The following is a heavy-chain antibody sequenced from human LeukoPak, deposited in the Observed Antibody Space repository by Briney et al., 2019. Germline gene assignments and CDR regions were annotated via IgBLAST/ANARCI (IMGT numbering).Heavy chain of an antibody. V-gene: IGHV4-61*02. D-gene: IGHD1-26*01. Sequence: SQTLSLTCTVSGGSISSGSYYWSWIRQPAGKGLEWIGRICTSGSTNYNPSLKSRVTISVDTSKNQFSLKLSSVTAADTAVYYCAAVTRELLFDYWGQGTLVTVSS. CDR2: ICTSGST. CDR1: GGSISSGSYY. CDR3: AAVTRELLFDY. J-gene: IGHJ4*02.